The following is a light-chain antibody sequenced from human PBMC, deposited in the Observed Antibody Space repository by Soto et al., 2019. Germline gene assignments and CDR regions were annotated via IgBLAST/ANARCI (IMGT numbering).Light chain of an antibody. V-gene: IGKV3-20*01. CDR3: QQYGSSPPTWT. J-gene: IGKJ1*01. CDR2: GAS. CDR1: QSVSSY. Sequence: EIVLTQSPAILSLSPGERATLSCRASQSVSSYLAWYQQKPGQAPRLLIYGASSRATGIPNRFSGSGSGTDFTLTISRLEPEDFAVYYCQQYGSSPPTWTFGQGTKVDIK.